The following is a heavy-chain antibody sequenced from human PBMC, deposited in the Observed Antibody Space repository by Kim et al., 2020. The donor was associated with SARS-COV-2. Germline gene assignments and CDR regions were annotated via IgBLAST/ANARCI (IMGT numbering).Heavy chain of an antibody. CDR3: ARGWFGQVGDX. CDR2: I. V-gene: IGHV3-21*01. Sequence: IHSAASVKDRFTITRDNARNSVYLQMNSLRVDDTAVYYCARGWFGQVGDXWGQGTRVTVSS. J-gene: IGHJ4*02. D-gene: IGHD3-10*01.